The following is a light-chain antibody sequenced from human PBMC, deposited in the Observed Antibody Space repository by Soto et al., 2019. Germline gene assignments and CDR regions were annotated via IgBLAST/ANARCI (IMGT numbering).Light chain of an antibody. J-gene: IGKJ5*01. V-gene: IGKV3-20*01. CDR1: QSVSSNF. Sequence: EIVLTQSPGPLYLSQGVRVTLSCRASQSVSSNFLAWYQQKPGQAPRLLIYGASRRATGIPDRFSGSGSGTDFTLTISRLESEDFALYYCQHYGSSPSTFGQRTRLEIK. CDR3: QHYGSSPST. CDR2: GAS.